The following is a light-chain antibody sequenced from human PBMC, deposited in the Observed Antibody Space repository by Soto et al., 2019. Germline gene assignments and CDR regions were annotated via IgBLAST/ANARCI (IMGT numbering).Light chain of an antibody. V-gene: IGLV4-69*01. CDR3: QTWGTGIGV. CDR1: SGHGSYA. Sequence: QLVLTQSPSASASLGASVKLTCTLSSGHGSYAIAWHQQQSEKGPRYLMKVNSDGSHSKGDGIPDRFSGSSSGAERYLTISSLQSEDEADYYCQTWGTGIGVFGGGTKVTVL. CDR2: VNSDGSH. J-gene: IGLJ2*01.